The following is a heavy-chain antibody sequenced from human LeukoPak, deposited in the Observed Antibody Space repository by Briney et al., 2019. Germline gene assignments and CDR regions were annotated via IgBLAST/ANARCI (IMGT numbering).Heavy chain of an antibody. CDR3: ARAVHYYGSGSTFDI. CDR1: GFTVSSNY. CDR2: IYSGGST. V-gene: IGHV3-66*01. J-gene: IGHJ3*02. D-gene: IGHD3-10*01. Sequence: PRGSLRLSCAASGFTVSSNYMSWVRQAPGKGLEWVSVIYSGGSTYYADSVKGRFTISRDNSKNTLYLQMNSLRAEDTAVYYCARAVHYYGSGSTFDIWGQGTMVTVSS.